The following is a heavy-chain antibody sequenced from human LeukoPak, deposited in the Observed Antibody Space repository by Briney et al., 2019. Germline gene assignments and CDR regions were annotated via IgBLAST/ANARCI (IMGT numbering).Heavy chain of an antibody. V-gene: IGHV3-48*01. CDR2: ISSSSSTI. Sequence: GGSLRLSCAASGFTFSSYSMNWVRQAPGKGLEWVSYISSSSSTIYYADSVKGRFTISRDNAKNSLYLQMNSLRAEDTAVYYCARGKAMVFLDYWGQGTLVTVSS. D-gene: IGHD5-18*01. CDR3: ARGKAMVFLDY. J-gene: IGHJ4*02. CDR1: GFTFSSYS.